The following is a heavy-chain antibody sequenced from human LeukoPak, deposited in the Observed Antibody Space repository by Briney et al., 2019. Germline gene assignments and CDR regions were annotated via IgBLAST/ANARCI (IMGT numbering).Heavy chain of an antibody. CDR2: INSDGSST. J-gene: IGHJ4*02. CDR1: GFTFSTYW. CDR3: ARVEIGYYYDSSGYYDY. Sequence: GGSLRLSCAASGFTFSTYWMHWVRQAPGKGLVWLSRINSDGSSTTYADSVKGRFTISRDSAKNTLYLQMNSLRAEDTAVYYCARVEIGYYYDSSGYYDYWGQGTLVAVSS. V-gene: IGHV3-74*01. D-gene: IGHD3-22*01.